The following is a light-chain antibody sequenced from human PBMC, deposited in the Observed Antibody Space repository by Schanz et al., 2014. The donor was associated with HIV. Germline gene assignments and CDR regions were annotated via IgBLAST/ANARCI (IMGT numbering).Light chain of an antibody. Sequence: DIQMPQSPSPLSASVGDRVTITCRARQYISSWLAWYQQKPGKAPKLLIYRASDLEIGVPSRFSGGGAGTEFTLTINSLQPDDFATYFCQQSHTYPYTFGQGTKLETK. V-gene: IGKV1-5*03. CDR2: RAS. J-gene: IGKJ2*01. CDR3: QQSHTYPYT. CDR1: QYISSW.